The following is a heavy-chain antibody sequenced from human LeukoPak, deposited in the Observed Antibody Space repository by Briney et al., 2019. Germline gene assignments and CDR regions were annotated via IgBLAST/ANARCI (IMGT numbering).Heavy chain of an antibody. V-gene: IGHV1-69*02. CDR1: GGTFSSYT. J-gene: IGHJ4*02. CDR2: IIPILGIA. CDR3: ARIYHYGDPYVPGGY. D-gene: IGHD4-17*01. Sequence: GASVKVSCKASGGTFSSYTISWVRQAPGQGLEWMGRIIPILGIANYAQKFQGRVTITADKSTSTAYMELSSLRSEDTAVYYCARIYHYGDPYVPGGYWGQGTLVTVSS.